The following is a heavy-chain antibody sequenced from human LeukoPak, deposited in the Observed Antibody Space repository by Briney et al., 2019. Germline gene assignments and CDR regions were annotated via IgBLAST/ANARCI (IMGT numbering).Heavy chain of an antibody. V-gene: IGHV3-7*01. CDR2: INQAGTEK. Sequence: GGSLRLSCAASGFTFSTHWMTWVRQAPGKGLEWVANINQAGTEKYYVDSVKGRFTISRDNAKNSLYLQMNSLRAEDTAVYYCASEAGLDGYNDVARFDYWGQGTLVTVSS. D-gene: IGHD5-24*01. J-gene: IGHJ4*02. CDR1: GFTFSTHW. CDR3: ASEAGLDGYNDVARFDY.